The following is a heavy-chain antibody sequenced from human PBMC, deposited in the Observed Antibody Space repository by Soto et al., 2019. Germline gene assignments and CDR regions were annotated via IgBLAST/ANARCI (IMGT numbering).Heavy chain of an antibody. V-gene: IGHV1-69*01. Sequence: QVQLVQSGAEVKKPGSSVKVSCKASGGTFSSYAISWVRQAPGQGLEWMGGIIPIFGTANYEQKLQGRVTSTADESTSTAYMELSSLRSDDTAVYYCAIDTYRRAQRVRYYCYGMDVWGQWTTVTVSS. J-gene: IGHJ6*02. CDR3: AIDTYRRAQRVRYYCYGMDV. CDR2: IIPIFGTA. CDR1: GGTFSSYA. D-gene: IGHD6-13*01.